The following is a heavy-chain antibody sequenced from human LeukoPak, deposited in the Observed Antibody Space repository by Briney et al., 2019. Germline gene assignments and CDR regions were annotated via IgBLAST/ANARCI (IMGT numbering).Heavy chain of an antibody. Sequence: TSETLSLTCAVYGGSFSGYYWSWIRQPPGKGLEWIGEINHSGSTDYNPSLKSRVTISVDTSKNQFSLNLSPVTAADTAVYYCARDYSKGGGFDFWGQGTLVTVSS. CDR2: INHSGST. D-gene: IGHD4-11*01. J-gene: IGHJ4*02. CDR3: ARDYSKGGGFDF. V-gene: IGHV4-34*01. CDR1: GGSFSGYY.